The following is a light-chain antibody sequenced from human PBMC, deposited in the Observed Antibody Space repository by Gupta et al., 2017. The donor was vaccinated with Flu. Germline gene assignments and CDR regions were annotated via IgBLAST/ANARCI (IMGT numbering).Light chain of an antibody. CDR3: LTGNKYPDT. CDR2: AAS. J-gene: IGKJ4*01. V-gene: IGKV1-9*01. CDR1: QEISRY. Sequence: PSFLSASVGDRVTIICRASQEISRYLARYRHKPVELPKLLIYAASTVQTGVPSRFSGSGSGIEFTLTISSLQPEDFAVYYCLTGNKYPDTFGGGTKVEIK.